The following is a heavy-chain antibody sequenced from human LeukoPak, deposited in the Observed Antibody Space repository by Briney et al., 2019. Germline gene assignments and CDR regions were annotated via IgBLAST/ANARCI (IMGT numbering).Heavy chain of an antibody. CDR1: GFTFSSYA. D-gene: IGHD3-16*01. Sequence: GGSLRLSCAASGFTFSSYAMSWVRQAPGKGLEWVSAISGSGGSTYYADSVKGRFTISRDNAQNSLFLQMKSLRAEDTAVYYCARYRVITNDYFDSWGQGTLVTVSS. J-gene: IGHJ4*02. V-gene: IGHV3-23*01. CDR3: ARYRVITNDYFDS. CDR2: ISGSGGST.